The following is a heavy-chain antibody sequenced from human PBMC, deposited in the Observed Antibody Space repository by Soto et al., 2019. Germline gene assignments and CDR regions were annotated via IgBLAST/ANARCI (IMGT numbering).Heavy chain of an antibody. CDR2: ISYDGSNK. J-gene: IGHJ4*02. Sequence: QVQLVESGGGVVQPGRALRLSCAASGFTFSSYCMHWVRHAPGKGLEWVAVISYDGSNKYYADSVKGRFTISRDNSKNTLYLQMNSLGADETAVYYCANDLSLEPPLNSGTYYGEDYWGQVSLVTVAS. CDR3: ANDLSLEPPLNSGTYYGEDY. V-gene: IGHV3-30*18. CDR1: GFTFSSYC. D-gene: IGHD1-26*01.